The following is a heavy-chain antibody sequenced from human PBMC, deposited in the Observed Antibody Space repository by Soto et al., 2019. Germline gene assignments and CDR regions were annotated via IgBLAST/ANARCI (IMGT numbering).Heavy chain of an antibody. D-gene: IGHD6-6*01. V-gene: IGHV4-30-2*01. Sequence: PSETLSLTCAVSGGSISSGGYPWSWIRQPPGKGLEWIGYIYHSGSTYYNPSLKSRVTISVDRSKNQFSLKLSSVTAADTAVYYCAGGIAARPLGYWGQGTLVTVSS. CDR2: IYHSGST. J-gene: IGHJ4*02. CDR1: GGSISSGGYP. CDR3: AGGIAARPLGY.